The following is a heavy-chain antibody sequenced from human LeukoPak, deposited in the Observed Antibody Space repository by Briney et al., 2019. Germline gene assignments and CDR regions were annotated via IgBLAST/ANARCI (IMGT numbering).Heavy chain of an antibody. CDR2: IYYSGST. V-gene: IGHV4-59*01. Sequence: PSETLSLTCTVSGGSISSYYWSWIRQPPGKGLEWIGYIYYSGSTNYNPSLKSRVTISVDPSKNQFSLKLSSVTAADTAVYYCASTPEIYCSGGSCYSGWGWFDPWGQGTLVTVSS. CDR1: GGSISSYY. D-gene: IGHD2-15*01. J-gene: IGHJ5*02. CDR3: ASTPEIYCSGGSCYSGWGWFDP.